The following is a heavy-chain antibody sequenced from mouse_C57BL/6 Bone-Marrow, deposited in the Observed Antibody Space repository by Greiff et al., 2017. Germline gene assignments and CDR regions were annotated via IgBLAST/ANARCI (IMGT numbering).Heavy chain of an antibody. CDR3: ARWWRCNYWYFDV. CDR2: IDPSDSYT. V-gene: IGHV1-69*01. J-gene: IGHJ1*03. D-gene: IGHD1-1*02. CDR1: GYTFTSYW. Sequence: QVQLQQPGAELVMPGASVKLSCKASGYTFTSYWMHWVQQRPGQGLEWIGEIDPSDSYTNYNQTFKGKSTLTVDKYSSTAYMQLSSLASEDSAVYNCARWWRCNYWYFDVWGTGTTVTVSS.